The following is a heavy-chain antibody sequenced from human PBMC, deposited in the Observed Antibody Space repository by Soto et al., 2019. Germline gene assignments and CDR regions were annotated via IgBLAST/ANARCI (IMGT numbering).Heavy chain of an antibody. CDR1: GGSITTGGRY. V-gene: IGHV4-31*02. J-gene: IGHJ3*02. Sequence: QVRLQEWGPGLVKPSQTLSLKCSVSGGSITTGGRYWSWIRQLPGKGLEWIGDIYYSGNTYYNSSLKSRVTISVEAAKNHFSLILSSVTASDTAVYYCGQDLVFTGGDSFSIWGQGRLATVSS. CDR3: GQDLVFTGGDSFSI. CDR2: IYYSGNT. D-gene: IGHD2-8*02.